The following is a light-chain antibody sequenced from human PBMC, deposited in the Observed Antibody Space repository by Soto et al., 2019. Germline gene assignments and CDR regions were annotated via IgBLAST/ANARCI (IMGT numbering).Light chain of an antibody. J-gene: IGLJ3*02. CDR2: EVT. CDR3: SSYTSSSTLV. CDR1: SSDVGGFNY. Sequence: QSAVTQPASVSGSPGQSITISCTGTSSDVGGFNYVSWYQQHPDKAPKLMIYEVTDRPSGVSNRFSGSKSGNTASLTISGLQSEDEADYYCSSYTSSSTLVFGGGTKLTVL. V-gene: IGLV2-14*01.